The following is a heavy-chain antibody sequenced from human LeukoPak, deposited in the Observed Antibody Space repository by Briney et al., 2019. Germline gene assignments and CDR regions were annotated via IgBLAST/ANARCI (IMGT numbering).Heavy chain of an antibody. D-gene: IGHD2-15*01. Sequence: SETLSLTCAVYGGSFSGYYWSWIRQPPGKGLEWIGEINHSGSTNYNPSLKSRVTISVDTSKNQFSLKLSSVTAADTAVYYRARKRVGYCSGGSCFHPFDPWGQGTLVTVSS. V-gene: IGHV4-34*01. CDR3: ARKRVGYCSGGSCFHPFDP. CDR1: GGSFSGYY. CDR2: INHSGST. J-gene: IGHJ5*02.